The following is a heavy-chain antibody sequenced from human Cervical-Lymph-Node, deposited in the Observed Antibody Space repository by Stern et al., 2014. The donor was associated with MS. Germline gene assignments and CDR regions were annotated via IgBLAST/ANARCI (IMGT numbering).Heavy chain of an antibody. J-gene: IGHJ3*02. Sequence: VQLVESGPGLVKPSQTLSLTCTVSGGSISSGSYYWSWIRQPAGKGLEWIGRIYTSGGTNYNPSLKSRVTISVDTSKNQFSLTLASVTAADTAVYYCARRAVTDAFDIWGQGTMVTVSS. D-gene: IGHD6-19*01. CDR3: ARRAVTDAFDI. CDR2: IYTSGGT. CDR1: GGSISSGSYY. V-gene: IGHV4-61*02.